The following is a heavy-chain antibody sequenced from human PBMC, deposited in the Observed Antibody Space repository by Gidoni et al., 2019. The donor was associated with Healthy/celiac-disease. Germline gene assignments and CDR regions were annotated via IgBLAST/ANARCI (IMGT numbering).Heavy chain of an antibody. CDR1: GGPFSSYA. Sequence: QVQLVQSGAEVTKPGSSVKVSCKASGGPFSSYALSWVRQAPGQGLEWMGGVIPIFGTANYAQKCQGRVTITADESTNTAYMGLRSQGSEDTAVYYCAGVEDQPKYYYYGMDVWGQGTTVTVSS. J-gene: IGHJ6*02. CDR2: VIPIFGTA. V-gene: IGHV1-69*19. D-gene: IGHD2-2*01. CDR3: AGVEDQPKYYYYGMDV.